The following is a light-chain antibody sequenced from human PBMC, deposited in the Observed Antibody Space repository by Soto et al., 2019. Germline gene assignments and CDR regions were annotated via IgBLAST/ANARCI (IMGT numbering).Light chain of an antibody. V-gene: IGKV3-15*01. CDR1: QSISNL. Sequence: EIVMTQSPATLSVSPGERATLSCRASQSISNLLAWYQQKPGQAPRLLIYGASTRATGFPDRFSGSGSGTEFTLTISSLYSEDFAVYYCQQYYDWPITFGQGTRLEI. CDR3: QQYYDWPIT. CDR2: GAS. J-gene: IGKJ5*01.